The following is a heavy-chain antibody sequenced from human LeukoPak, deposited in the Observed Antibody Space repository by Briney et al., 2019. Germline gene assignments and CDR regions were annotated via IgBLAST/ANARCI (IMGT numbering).Heavy chain of an antibody. CDR3: AKNSPRGIALGAVAGCFDY. CDR1: GFTFSSYA. CDR2: ISGSGGST. D-gene: IGHD6-19*01. V-gene: IGHV3-23*01. Sequence: GGSLRLSCAASGFTFSSYAMSWVRQAPGKGLECVSAISGSGGSTYYADSVKGRFTISRDNSKNTLYLQMNSLRADDTAVYYCAKNSPRGIALGAVAGCFDYWGQGTLVTVSS. J-gene: IGHJ4*02.